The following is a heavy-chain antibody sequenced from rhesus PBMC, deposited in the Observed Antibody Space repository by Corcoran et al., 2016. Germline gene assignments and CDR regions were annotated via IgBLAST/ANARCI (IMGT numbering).Heavy chain of an antibody. Sequence: QVQLQESGPGVVKPSEPLSLTRAVSGASLSATYRSRWYRQPPGKALSCSGDIYGISTSTNYHPSLQSRVTISEDTSKNQFSLKLSSVTAAETAVYYCASKYYEDDYGYYYSGFDYWGQGVLVTVSS. D-gene: IGHD3-9*01. CDR3: ASKYYEDDYGYYYSGFDY. CDR2: IYGISTST. V-gene: IGHV4S10*01. CDR1: GASLSATYR. J-gene: IGHJ4*01.